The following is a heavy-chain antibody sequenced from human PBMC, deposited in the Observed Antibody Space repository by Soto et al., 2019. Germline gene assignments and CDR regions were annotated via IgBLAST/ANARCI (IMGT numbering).Heavy chain of an antibody. V-gene: IGHV3-23*01. CDR1: GFTFSSYA. J-gene: IGHJ6*02. CDR3: AKDNPSTAGPEEKYGMDV. Sequence: EVQLLESGGGLVQPGGSLRLSCAASGFTFSSYAMSWVRQAPGKGLEWVSAISGSGGSTYYADSVKGRFTISRDNSKNTLYLQMNSLRAEDTAVYYCAKDNPSTAGPEEKYGMDVWGQGTTVTVSS. CDR2: ISGSGGST. D-gene: IGHD2-21*02.